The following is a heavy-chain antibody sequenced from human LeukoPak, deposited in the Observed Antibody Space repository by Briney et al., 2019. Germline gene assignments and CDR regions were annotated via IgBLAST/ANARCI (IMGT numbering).Heavy chain of an antibody. Sequence: PSETLSLTCTVSGGSISSSSYYWSWIRQPAGKGLEWIGRVYSSGSTNYNPSLRSRVSISVDMSNNQFSLKLSSVTAADTAIYYCARGDWQNVNYWSNWFDPWGQGTLVTVSS. J-gene: IGHJ5*02. D-gene: IGHD2-21*01. V-gene: IGHV4-61*02. CDR1: GGSISSSSYY. CDR3: ARGDWQNVNYWSNWFDP. CDR2: VYSSGST.